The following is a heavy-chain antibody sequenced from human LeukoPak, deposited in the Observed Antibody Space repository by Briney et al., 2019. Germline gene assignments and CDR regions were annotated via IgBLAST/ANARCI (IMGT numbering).Heavy chain of an antibody. CDR2: IYHSGST. J-gene: IGHJ5*02. V-gene: IGHV4-38-2*01. D-gene: IGHD4-11*01. CDR3: ARRPTDYGNYGSWFDP. CDR1: GYSISSGYY. Sequence: NPSQTLSLTCAVSGYSISSGYYWGWIRPPPGKGLEWIGSIYHSGSTYYNPSLKSRVTISVDTSKNQFSLKLSSVTAADTAVYYCARRPTDYGNYGSWFDPWGQGTLVTVSS.